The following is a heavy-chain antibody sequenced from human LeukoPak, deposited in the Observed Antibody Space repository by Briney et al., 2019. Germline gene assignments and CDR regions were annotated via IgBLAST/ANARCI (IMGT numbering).Heavy chain of an antibody. Sequence: SVKGSCKASGGTFSSYAISWVRQAPGQGLEWMGRIIPILGIANYAQKFQGRVTITADKSTSTAYMELSSLRSEDTAVYYCASAGDIVVVPADIYYYYYGMDVWGQGTTVTVSS. D-gene: IGHD2-2*01. CDR2: IIPILGIA. J-gene: IGHJ6*02. V-gene: IGHV1-69*04. CDR3: ASAGDIVVVPADIYYYYYGMDV. CDR1: GGTFSSYA.